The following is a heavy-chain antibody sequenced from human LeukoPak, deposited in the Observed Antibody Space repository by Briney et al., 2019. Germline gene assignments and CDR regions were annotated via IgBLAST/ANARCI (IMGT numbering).Heavy chain of an antibody. J-gene: IGHJ4*02. V-gene: IGHV3-53*01. Sequence: GGSLRLSCAASGFTVSSNYMSWVRQAPGKGLEWVSVIYSGGSTYYADSVKGRFTNSRDNSKNTLYLQMNSLRAEDTAVYYCAREERYGDYVAYWGQGTLVTVSS. D-gene: IGHD4-17*01. CDR1: GFTVSSNY. CDR2: IYSGGST. CDR3: AREERYGDYVAY.